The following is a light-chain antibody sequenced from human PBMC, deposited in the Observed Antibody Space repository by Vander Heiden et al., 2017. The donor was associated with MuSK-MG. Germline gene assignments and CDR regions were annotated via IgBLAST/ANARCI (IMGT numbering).Light chain of an antibody. J-gene: IGLJ1*01. CDR3: CSYAGSYTSYV. V-gene: IGLV2-11*01. CDR1: RSDVVGYNY. Sequence: QSALTQPRSVPGSPGQSVTISCTGTRSDVVGYNYVSWDQQHQGKAPKLMIYDVSNRPSGVPDRFSGSKSGNTASLTICGLQAEDEAEYYCCSYAGSYTSYVFGTGTKVTVL. CDR2: DVS.